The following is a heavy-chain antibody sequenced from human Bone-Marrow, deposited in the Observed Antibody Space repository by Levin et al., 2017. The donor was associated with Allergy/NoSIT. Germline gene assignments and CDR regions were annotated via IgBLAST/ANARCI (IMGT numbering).Heavy chain of an antibody. CDR3: TTDNAYDSSAYFYSRASGLDV. CDR2: IKSKTDGGTT. Sequence: GGSLRLSCVDSGFTFSSAWMTWVRQAPGKGLEWVGRIKSKTDGGTTDYAAPVKGRFTISRDDSKNRLYLQMNSLKTEDTAVYYCTTDNAYDSSAYFYSRASGLDVWGQGTTVTVSS. D-gene: IGHD3-22*01. CDR1: GFTFSSAW. J-gene: IGHJ6*02. V-gene: IGHV3-15*01.